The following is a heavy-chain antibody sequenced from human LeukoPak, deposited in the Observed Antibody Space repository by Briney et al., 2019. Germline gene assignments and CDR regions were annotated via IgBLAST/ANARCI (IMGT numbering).Heavy chain of an antibody. D-gene: IGHD6-13*01. Sequence: ESGLTLVNPTQTLTLTCTFSGFSLSTSGVGVGWIRQPPGKALEWLALIYWDDDKRYSPSLKSSLTITKDTSKNQVVLRMTNMDPVDTATYYCAHSRNIEAAGPLTFDYWGQGTLVTVSS. V-gene: IGHV2-5*02. CDR1: GFSLSTSGVG. J-gene: IGHJ4*02. CDR2: IYWDDDK. CDR3: AHSRNIEAAGPLTFDY.